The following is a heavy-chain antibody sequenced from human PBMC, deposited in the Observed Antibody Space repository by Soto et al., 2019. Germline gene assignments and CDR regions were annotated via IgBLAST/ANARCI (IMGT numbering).Heavy chain of an antibody. J-gene: IGHJ6*03. CDR3: ARDSDDIVVVVAANPYYYYYMDV. V-gene: IGHV1-18*01. D-gene: IGHD2-15*01. CDR1: GYTFTSYG. CDR2: ISAYNGNT. Sequence: ASVKVSCKASGYTFTSYGISWVRQAPGQGLEWMGWISAYNGNTNYAQELQGRVTMTTDTSTSTAYMELRSLRSDDTAVYYCARDSDDIVVVVAANPYYYYYMDVWGKGTTVTVSS.